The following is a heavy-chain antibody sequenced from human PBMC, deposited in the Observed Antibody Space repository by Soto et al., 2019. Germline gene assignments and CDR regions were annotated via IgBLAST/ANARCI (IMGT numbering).Heavy chain of an antibody. J-gene: IGHJ5*02. CDR2: IAGSGGST. CDR3: ASYFS. Sequence: EVQLLESGGGLVQPGGSLRLSCAASGFTFRSYDMSWVRQAPGKGLEWVSVIAGSGGSTYYADSVKGRFTISRDNSKNTLYLQMNSLRAEDTAVYYCASYFSWGQGTLVTVSS. CDR1: GFTFRSYD. D-gene: IGHD1-26*01. V-gene: IGHV3-23*01.